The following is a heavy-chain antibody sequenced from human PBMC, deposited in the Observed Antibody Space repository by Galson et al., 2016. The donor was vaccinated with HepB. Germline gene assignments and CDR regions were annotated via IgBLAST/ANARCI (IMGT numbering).Heavy chain of an antibody. CDR3: GRDVGP. V-gene: IGHV3-53*01. Sequence: CAASGFTVTRNYMRWFRQAPGKGLEWVSLIYSEGTTDYADSVKGRFTISRDSSKNTLFLQMNRLRVEDTAVYYCGRDVGPWGRGTLVTVSS. CDR1: GFTVTRNY. J-gene: IGHJ5*02. CDR2: IYSEGTT.